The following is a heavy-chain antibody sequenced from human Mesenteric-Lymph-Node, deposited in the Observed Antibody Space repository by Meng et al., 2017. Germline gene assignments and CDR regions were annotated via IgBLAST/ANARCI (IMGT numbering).Heavy chain of an antibody. J-gene: IGHJ5*02. Sequence: SVKVSCKASGYTFTSYAMNWVRQAPGQGLEWMGRIIPILGIANYAQKFKGRVTMTRDMSTSTVYMELSSLRSEDTAVYYCTREAPGTYWFDPWGQGTLVTVSS. V-gene: IGHV1-69*04. CDR2: IIPILGIA. CDR1: GYTFTSYA. CDR3: TREAPGTYWFDP.